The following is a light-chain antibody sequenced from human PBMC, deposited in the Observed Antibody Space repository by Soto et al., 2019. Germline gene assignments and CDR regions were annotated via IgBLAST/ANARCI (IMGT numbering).Light chain of an antibody. CDR2: DVN. J-gene: IGLJ1*01. CDR3: SSYTSSSTEV. Sequence: QSVLTQPASVSGSPGQSITISCTGTSSDVSAYNYVSWYRQHPGKAPKLMIYDVNNRPSGVSNRFSGSKSGNTASLTISGLQAEDEADYYCSSYTSSSTEVFGTGTKVTVL. CDR1: SSDVSAYNY. V-gene: IGLV2-14*01.